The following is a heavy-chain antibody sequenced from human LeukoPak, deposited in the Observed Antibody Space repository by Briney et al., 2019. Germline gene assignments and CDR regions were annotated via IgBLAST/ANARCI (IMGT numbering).Heavy chain of an antibody. V-gene: IGHV4-38-2*02. CDR2: IYHSGST. D-gene: IGHD2-2*01. CDR3: ARDLEYCSSTSCYHYYYYYYMDV. J-gene: IGHJ6*03. Sequence: PSETLSLTCTVSGYSISSGYYWGWIRQPPGKGLEWIGSIYHSGSTYYNPSLKSRVTISVDTSKNQFSLKLSSVTAADTAVYYCARDLEYCSSTSCYHYYYYYYMDVWGKGTTVTVSS. CDR1: GYSISSGYY.